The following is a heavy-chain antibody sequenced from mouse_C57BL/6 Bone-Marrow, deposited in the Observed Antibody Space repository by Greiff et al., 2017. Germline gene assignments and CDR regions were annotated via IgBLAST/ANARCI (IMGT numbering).Heavy chain of an antibody. CDR1: GYTFTSYW. CDR2: IHPNSGST. Sequence: VQLQQPGAELVKPGASVKLSCKASGYTFTSYWMHWVKQRPGQGLEWIGMIHPNSGSTNYTEKFKSKATLTVDKSSSTAYMQLSSLTSEDSAVYYCAISLAYWGQGTLVTVSA. V-gene: IGHV1-64*01. J-gene: IGHJ3*01. CDR3: AISLAY.